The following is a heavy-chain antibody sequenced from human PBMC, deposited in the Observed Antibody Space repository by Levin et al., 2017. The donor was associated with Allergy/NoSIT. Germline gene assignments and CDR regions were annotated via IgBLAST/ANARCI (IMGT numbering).Heavy chain of an antibody. V-gene: IGHV4-34*01. CDR3: ARRDYIWGGYRHRAFDI. D-gene: IGHD3-16*02. CDR1: GGSFSDHY. CDR2: INHSGST. J-gene: IGHJ3*02. Sequence: SETLSLTCVVYGGSFSDHYWSWIRQVPGRGLEWIGEINHSGSTDYNPSLKSRLTISVDTSKNQYSLKLSSVTAADTAVYYCARRDYIWGGYRHRAFDIWGQGTMVTVSS.